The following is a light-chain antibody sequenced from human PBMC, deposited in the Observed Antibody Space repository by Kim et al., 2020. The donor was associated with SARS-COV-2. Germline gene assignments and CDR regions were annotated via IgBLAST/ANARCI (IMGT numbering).Light chain of an antibody. CDR1: QTINSN. Sequence: SVSPGESVTLSCRASQTINSNLAWHQQKPGQPPRLLIYGASSRATGVPARFSGSGSGTEFTLTISSLQSEDFAVYYCQQYDNRPYTFGQGTKLEI. V-gene: IGKV3-15*01. CDR2: GAS. CDR3: QQYDNRPYT. J-gene: IGKJ2*01.